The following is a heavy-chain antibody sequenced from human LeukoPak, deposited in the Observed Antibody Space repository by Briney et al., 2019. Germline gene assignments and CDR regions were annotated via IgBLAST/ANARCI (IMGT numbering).Heavy chain of an antibody. J-gene: IGHJ4*02. CDR1: GYTFTSYD. CDR2: MNPNSGNT. V-gene: IGHV1-8*01. D-gene: IGHD6-13*01. Sequence: SVKVSCKAPGYTFTSYDINWVRQATGQGLEWMGWMNPNSGNTGYAQKFQGRVTMTRNTSISTAYMELSSLRSEDTAVYYCARGGDVSIAAAHDYWGQGTLVTVSS. CDR3: ARGGDVSIAAAHDY.